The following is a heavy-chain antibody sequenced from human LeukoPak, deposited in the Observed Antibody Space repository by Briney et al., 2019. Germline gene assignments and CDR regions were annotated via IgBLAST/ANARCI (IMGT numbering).Heavy chain of an antibody. Sequence: SETLSLTCTVSGGSISSYYWSWIRQPPGKGLEWIGYIYYSGSTNYNPSLKSRVTISVDTSKNQFSLKLSSVTAADTAVYYCARVREATGYLAFDIWGQGTMVTVSS. D-gene: IGHD3-9*01. CDR2: IYYSGST. CDR3: ARVREATGYLAFDI. CDR1: GGSISSYY. J-gene: IGHJ3*02. V-gene: IGHV4-59*01.